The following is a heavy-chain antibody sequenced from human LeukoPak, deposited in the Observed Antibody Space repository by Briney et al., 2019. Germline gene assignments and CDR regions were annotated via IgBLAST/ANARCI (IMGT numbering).Heavy chain of an antibody. Sequence: GGSLRLSCAASGFTFSSYSMNWVRQAPGKGLEWVSSISSSSSYIYYADSVKGRFTISRDNAKNSLYLQMNSLRAEDTAVYYCARERSSSSGMDVWGQGTTATVSS. CDR3: ARERSSSSGMDV. CDR2: ISSSSSYI. CDR1: GFTFSSYS. V-gene: IGHV3-21*01. D-gene: IGHD6-6*01. J-gene: IGHJ6*02.